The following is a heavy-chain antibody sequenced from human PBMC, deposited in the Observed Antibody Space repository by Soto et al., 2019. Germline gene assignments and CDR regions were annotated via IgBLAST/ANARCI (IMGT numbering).Heavy chain of an antibody. J-gene: IGHJ4*02. CDR2: IKQDGSEK. CDR3: ARDFRPGYCSSTSCYAGFDY. CDR1: GFTFSSYW. Sequence: GGSLRLSCAASGFTFSSYWMSWVRQAPGKGLEWVANIKQDGSEKYYVDSVKGRFTISRDNAKNSLYLQMNSLRAEDTAVYYCARDFRPGYCSSTSCYAGFDYWGQGTLVTVSS. V-gene: IGHV3-7*01. D-gene: IGHD2-2*01.